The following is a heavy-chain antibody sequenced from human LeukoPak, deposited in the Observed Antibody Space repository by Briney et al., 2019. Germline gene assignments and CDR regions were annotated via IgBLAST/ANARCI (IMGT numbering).Heavy chain of an antibody. J-gene: IGHJ3*02. Sequence: PSETLSLTCTVSGGSISSGSYYWSWIRQPAGTGLEWIGRIYTSGSTNYNPSLKSRVTISVDTSKNQFSLNLSSVTAADTAVYYCARGGGSYYEDIWGQGTMVTVSS. D-gene: IGHD3-3*01. CDR3: ARGGGSYYEDI. CDR1: GGSISSGSYY. V-gene: IGHV4-61*02. CDR2: IYTSGST.